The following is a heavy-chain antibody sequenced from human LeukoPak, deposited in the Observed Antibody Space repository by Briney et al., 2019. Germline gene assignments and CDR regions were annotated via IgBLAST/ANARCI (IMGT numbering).Heavy chain of an antibody. D-gene: IGHD3-10*01. J-gene: IGHJ6*03. CDR3: ARGERGVIGNYYYYYMDV. CDR2: LFYNGNT. Sequence: SETLSLTCTVSGGSISSYYWSWIRQPPGKGLEWIGYLFYNGNTNYNPSLKSRVTISVDTSKNQFSLKLSSVTGADTAVYYCARGERGVIGNYYYYYMDVWGKGTTVTISS. V-gene: IGHV4-59*01. CDR1: GGSISSYY.